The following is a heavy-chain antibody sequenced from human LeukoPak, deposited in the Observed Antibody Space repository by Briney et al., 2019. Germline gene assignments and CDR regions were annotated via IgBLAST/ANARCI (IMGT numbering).Heavy chain of an antibody. CDR3: TKVRSGSSSWALRVFDY. D-gene: IGHD6-13*01. V-gene: IGHV3-23*01. CDR2: ISPAGGTT. J-gene: IGHJ4*02. CDR1: GFTFSSEA. Sequence: GGSLRLSCAVSGFTFSSEAMGWVRQLPGGGREWGSTISPAGGTTYYAESMRGRFTISRDNSKSTLYLKMNSLRVEDTAAYYCTKVRSGSSSWALRVFDYWGQGALVTVYS.